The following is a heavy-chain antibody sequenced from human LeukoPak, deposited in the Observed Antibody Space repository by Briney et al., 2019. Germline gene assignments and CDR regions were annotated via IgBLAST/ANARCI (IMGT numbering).Heavy chain of an antibody. V-gene: IGHV3-30*02. D-gene: IGHD5-24*01. CDR3: AKDQPMATTGVSGALDY. J-gene: IGHJ4*02. CDR2: IRYDGSNK. CDR1: GFTCSSYG. Sequence: AGGSLRLSCAASGFTCSSYGMHWVRQAPGKGLEGVAFIRYDGSNKYYADSVKGRFTISRDNSKNTLYLQMNSLRAEDTAVYYCAKDQPMATTGVSGALDYWGQGTLVTVSS.